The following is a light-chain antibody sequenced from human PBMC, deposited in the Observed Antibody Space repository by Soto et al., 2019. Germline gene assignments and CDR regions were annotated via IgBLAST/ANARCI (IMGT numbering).Light chain of an antibody. V-gene: IGLV2-14*01. CDR3: SSYTSGNTLYV. Sequence: QSALTQPASVSGSPGQSITISCTGTSSDVGAYIYVSWYQQHPGKAPRLMIYEVSNRPSGVSNRFSGSKSGNTASLTISGLQAEDKADYYCSSYTSGNTLYVFGSGTKLTVL. J-gene: IGLJ1*01. CDR1: SSDVGAYIY. CDR2: EVS.